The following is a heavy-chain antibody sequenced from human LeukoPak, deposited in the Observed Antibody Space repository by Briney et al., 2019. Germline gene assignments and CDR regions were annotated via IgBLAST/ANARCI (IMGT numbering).Heavy chain of an antibody. Sequence: GGSLRLSCAASGFTVSSNYMSWVRQAPGKGLEWVSVIYSGGSTYYADSVKGRFTISRDNSKNTLYLQMNSLRAEDTAVYYCARDKTASSWFWDYWGQGTLVTVSS. D-gene: IGHD6-13*01. CDR1: GFTVSSNY. CDR3: ARDKTASSWFWDY. V-gene: IGHV3-66*01. J-gene: IGHJ4*02. CDR2: IYSGGST.